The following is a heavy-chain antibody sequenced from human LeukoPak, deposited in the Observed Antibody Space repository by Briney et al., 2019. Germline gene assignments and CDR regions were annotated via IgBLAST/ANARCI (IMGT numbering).Heavy chain of an antibody. V-gene: IGHV1-46*01. Sequence: ASVTLSFTSSGSTFTISYINWVRQAPAQGLEWMGIINPSGGSTSYAQKFQGRVTMTRDTSTSTVYMELSSLSSEDTAVYYCARGGRERHSSGWTDAFDIWGQGTMVTVSS. CDR2: INPSGGST. D-gene: IGHD6-19*01. CDR3: ARGGRERHSSGWTDAFDI. CDR1: GSTFTISY. J-gene: IGHJ3*02.